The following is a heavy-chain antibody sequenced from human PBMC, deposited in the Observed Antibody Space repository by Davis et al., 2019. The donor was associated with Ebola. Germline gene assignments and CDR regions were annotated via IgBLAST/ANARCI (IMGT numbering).Heavy chain of an antibody. CDR2: ISAYNGNT. Sequence: ASVKVSCKASGYTFTSYGISWVRQAPGQGLEWMGWISAYNGNTNYAQKLQGRVTMTTDTSTSTAYMELRSLRSDDTAVYYCARDGVGGYYYDSSGYFGSWGQGTLVTVSS. CDR3: ARDGVGGYYYDSSGYFGS. J-gene: IGHJ4*02. V-gene: IGHV1-18*01. D-gene: IGHD3-22*01. CDR1: GYTFTSYG.